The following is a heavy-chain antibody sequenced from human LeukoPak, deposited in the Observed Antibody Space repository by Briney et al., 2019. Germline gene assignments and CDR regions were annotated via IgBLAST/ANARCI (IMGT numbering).Heavy chain of an antibody. CDR1: GYTFTGYY. Sequence: GASVKVSCKASGYTFTGYYMHWVRQAPGQGLEWMGWINPNSGGTNYAQKFQGRVTMTRDTSISTAYMELSRLRSDDTAVYYCARVISRDFWSGLKYYFDYWGQGTLVTVSS. CDR2: INPNSGGT. CDR3: ARVISRDFWSGLKYYFDY. J-gene: IGHJ4*02. D-gene: IGHD3-3*01. V-gene: IGHV1-2*02.